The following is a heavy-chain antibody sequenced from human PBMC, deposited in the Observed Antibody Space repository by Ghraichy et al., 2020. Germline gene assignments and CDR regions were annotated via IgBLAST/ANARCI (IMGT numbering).Heavy chain of an antibody. V-gene: IGHV4-31*03. D-gene: IGHD4-17*01. Sequence: SETLSLTCSVSGGSISSDGYYWSWIRHHPGSGLEWIGYIHYTGGTYYNPSLKRRLTISVDTSKNQFSLRLTSVTAADTAMYYCARTVYGDHRRVFDYWGQGTLVTVSP. CDR3: ARTVYGDHRRVFDY. J-gene: IGHJ4*02. CDR2: IHYTGGT. CDR1: GGSISSDGYY.